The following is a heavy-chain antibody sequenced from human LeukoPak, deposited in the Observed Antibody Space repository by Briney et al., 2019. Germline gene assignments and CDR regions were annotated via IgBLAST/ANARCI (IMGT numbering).Heavy chain of an antibody. CDR3: ARAQYYYDSSGFKDP. CDR1: GGTFSSYA. CDR2: IILILGIA. D-gene: IGHD3-22*01. V-gene: IGHV1-69*04. Sequence: SVKVPCKASGGTFSSYAISWVRQAPGQGLEWMGRIILILGIANYAQKFQGRVTITADKSTSTAYMELSSLRSEDTAVYYCARAQYYYDSSGFKDPWGQGTLVTVSS. J-gene: IGHJ5*02.